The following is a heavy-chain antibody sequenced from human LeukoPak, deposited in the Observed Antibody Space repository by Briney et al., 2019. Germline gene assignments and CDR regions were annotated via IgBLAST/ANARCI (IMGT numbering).Heavy chain of an antibody. CDR1: GYTFTSNA. Sequence: ASVKVSCKASGYTFTSNALHRVRQAPGQRLAWMGWINGGNGNTKYSQNFQGRVTITRDTSASTAYMELSSLTSEDTAVYYCARDGIDILTGPLNSLGQGTLVTVSS. J-gene: IGHJ4*02. CDR3: ARDGIDILTGPLNS. CDR2: INGGNGNT. V-gene: IGHV1-3*01. D-gene: IGHD3-9*01.